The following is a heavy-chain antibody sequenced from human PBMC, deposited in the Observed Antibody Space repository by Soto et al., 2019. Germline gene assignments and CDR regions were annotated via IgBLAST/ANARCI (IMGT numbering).Heavy chain of an antibody. CDR1: GFTFSSYG. CDR2: ISYDGSNK. V-gene: IGHV3-30*18. CDR3: AKEILPGIAAAGTSPHYCGMDV. Sequence: PGGSLRLPCAASGFTFSSYGMHWVRQAPGKGLEWVAVISYDGSNKYYADSVKGRFTISRDNSKNTLYLQMNSLRAEDTAVYYCAKEILPGIAAAGTSPHYCGMDVWGQGTTVTVSS. D-gene: IGHD6-13*01. J-gene: IGHJ6*02.